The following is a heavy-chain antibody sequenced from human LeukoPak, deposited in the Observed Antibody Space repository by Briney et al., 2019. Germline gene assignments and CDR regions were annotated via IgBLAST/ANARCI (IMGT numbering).Heavy chain of an antibody. J-gene: IGHJ6*02. Sequence: PGGSLRLSCAASGFTFSDYYMSWIRQAPGKGLEWVSYISSSGSTIYYADSVKGRFTISRDNAKNSLYLQMNSLRAEDTAVYYCAGGEGAAGMPSLVSVDYGMDVWGQGTTVTVSS. CDR1: GFTFSDYY. D-gene: IGHD6-13*01. V-gene: IGHV3-11*01. CDR3: AGGEGAAGMPSLVSVDYGMDV. CDR2: ISSSGSTI.